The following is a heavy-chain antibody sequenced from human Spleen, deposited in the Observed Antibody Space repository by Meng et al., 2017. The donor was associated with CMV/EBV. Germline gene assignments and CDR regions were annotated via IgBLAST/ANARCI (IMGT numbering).Heavy chain of an antibody. D-gene: IGHD5/OR15-5a*01. CDR1: GNTIKGYE. Sequence: AYGNTIKGYEKKGGRQAAGQGIEWKGGIKHKSGAKKRDQKCQGRVTMTRDSSISTAYLELSTLRSDDTALYYCARVRGLYDYRPLSYWGQGTLVTVSS. CDR3: ARVRGLYDYRPLSY. J-gene: IGHJ4*02. CDR2: IKHKSGAK. V-gene: IGHV1-2*02.